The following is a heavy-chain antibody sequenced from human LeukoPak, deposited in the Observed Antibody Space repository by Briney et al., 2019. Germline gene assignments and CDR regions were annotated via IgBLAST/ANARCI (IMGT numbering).Heavy chain of an antibody. J-gene: IGHJ4*02. Sequence: PSETLSLTCTVSGGSIGSYYWSWIRQPPGKGLEWIGYIYHSGSTNYNPSLKSRVTISVDTSKNQFSLKLSSVTAADTAVYYCARGVYIAAAQYAYWGQGTLVTVSS. CDR2: IYHSGST. CDR1: GGSIGSYY. V-gene: IGHV4-59*01. D-gene: IGHD6-13*01. CDR3: ARGVYIAAAQYAY.